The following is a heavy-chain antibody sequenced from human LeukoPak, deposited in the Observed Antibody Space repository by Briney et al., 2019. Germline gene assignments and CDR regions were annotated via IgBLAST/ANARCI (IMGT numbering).Heavy chain of an antibody. V-gene: IGHV5-51*01. D-gene: IGHD3-16*01. CDR1: GYIFTSYW. Sequence: GASLQISCKGSGYIFTSYWIGGARELPGKGVEWMGIIYPGDSDTRYSPSFQGQVTISADNSISTAYLQWSSLKASDTAMYYCARRGAGLDYWGQGTLVTVSS. CDR2: IYPGDSDT. CDR3: ARRGAGLDY. J-gene: IGHJ4*02.